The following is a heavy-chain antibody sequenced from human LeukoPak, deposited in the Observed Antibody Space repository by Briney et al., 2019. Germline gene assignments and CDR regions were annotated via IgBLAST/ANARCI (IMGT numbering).Heavy chain of an antibody. CDR2: ISYHGSDT. V-gene: IGHV3-30*18. CDR3: AKDLAGLQWLAPCFDY. CDR1: GFTFSSYG. Sequence: PGRSLRLSCAASGFTFSSYGMHWVREAPGKGLEWVAVISYHGSDTFYADSVKGRFTISRDNSKNTLYLQMNSLRFEDTAVYYCAKDLAGLQWLAPCFDYWGQGTLVTVSS. D-gene: IGHD6-19*01. J-gene: IGHJ4*02.